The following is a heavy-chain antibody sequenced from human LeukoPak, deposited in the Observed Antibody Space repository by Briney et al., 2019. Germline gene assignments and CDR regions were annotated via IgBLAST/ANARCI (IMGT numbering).Heavy chain of an antibody. CDR2: IKQDGSEK. V-gene: IGHV3-7*01. CDR3: ARESNHYYYYMDV. J-gene: IGHJ6*03. CDR1: GFTFSSYG. Sequence: PGGSLRLSCAASGFTFSSYGMSWVRQAPGKGLEWVANIKQDGSEKYYVDSVKGRFTISRDNAKNSLYLQMNSLRAEDTAVYYCARESNHYYYYMDVWGKGTTVTMSS.